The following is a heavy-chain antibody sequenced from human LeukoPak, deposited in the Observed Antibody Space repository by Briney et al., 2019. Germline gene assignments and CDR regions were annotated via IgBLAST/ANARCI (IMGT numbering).Heavy chain of an antibody. CDR2: IWYDGSNK. CDR3: AREAPGAAGTDY. J-gene: IGHJ4*02. V-gene: IGHV3-33*01. CDR1: GFTFSSYG. Sequence: GRSLRLSCAASGFTFSSYGMHWVRQAPGKGLEWVAVIWYDGSNKYYADSVKGRFTISRVNSKNTLYLQMNSLRAEDTAVYYCAREAPGAAGTDYWGQGTLVTVSS. D-gene: IGHD6-13*01.